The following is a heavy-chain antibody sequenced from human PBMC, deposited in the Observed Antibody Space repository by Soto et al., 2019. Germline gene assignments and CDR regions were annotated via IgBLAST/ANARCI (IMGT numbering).Heavy chain of an antibody. V-gene: IGHV1-46*03. Sequence: GASVKVSCKASGYTFTSYYMHWVRQAPGQGLEWMGIINPSGGSTSYAQKFQGRVAMTRDTSTSTVYMELSSLRSEDTAVYYCASASNDFSDYIIGYCGEGTLVTVPS. J-gene: IGHJ4*02. CDR2: INPSGGST. D-gene: IGHD4-17*01. CDR1: GYTFTSYY. CDR3: ASASNDFSDYIIGY.